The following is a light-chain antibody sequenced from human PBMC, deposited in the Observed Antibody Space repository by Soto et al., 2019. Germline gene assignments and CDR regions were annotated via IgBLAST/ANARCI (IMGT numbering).Light chain of an antibody. Sequence: QSVLTQPASVSGSPGQSSTISCTGTSSDVGSYNLVYWYQQHPGKAPGLMIYEGSKRPSAVCNRFSGSKSVNTASLTLSGLPAEDGAAYYCRSYAGSPVLGGGTPLTVL. J-gene: IGLJ2*01. CDR1: SSDVGSYNL. V-gene: IGLV2-23*01. CDR2: EGS. CDR3: RSYAGSPV.